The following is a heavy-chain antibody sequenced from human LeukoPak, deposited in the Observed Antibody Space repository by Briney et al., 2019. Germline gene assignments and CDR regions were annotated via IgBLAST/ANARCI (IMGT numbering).Heavy chain of an antibody. CDR2: IKSKTDGGTT. D-gene: IGHD3-10*01. Sequence: GRSLRLSCAASGFTFSNAWMNWVRQAPGKGLEWVGRIKSKTDGGTTDYAAPVKGRFTISRDDSKNTLYLQMNSLKTEDTAVYYCTTDLGLWFGELSPGFDYWGQGTLVTVSS. CDR1: GFTFSNAW. V-gene: IGHV3-15*07. J-gene: IGHJ4*02. CDR3: TTDLGLWFGELSPGFDY.